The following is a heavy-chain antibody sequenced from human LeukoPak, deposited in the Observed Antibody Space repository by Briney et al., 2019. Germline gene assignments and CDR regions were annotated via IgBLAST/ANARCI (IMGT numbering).Heavy chain of an antibody. V-gene: IGHV4-59*01. CDR3: ARGRTGSSGWYGDY. Sequence: SETLSLTCSVSGASISTYYWSWIRQPPGKGLEWIGYIYYSGSTNYNPSLKSRVTISVDTSKNQFSLKLSSVTAADTAVYYCARGRTGSSGWYGDYWGQGTLVTVSS. CDR2: IYYSGST. CDR1: GASISTYY. J-gene: IGHJ4*02. D-gene: IGHD6-19*01.